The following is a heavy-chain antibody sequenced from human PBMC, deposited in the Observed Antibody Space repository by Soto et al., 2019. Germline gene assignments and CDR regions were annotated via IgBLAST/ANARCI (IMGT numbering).Heavy chain of an antibody. D-gene: IGHD6-13*01. V-gene: IGHV3-21*01. J-gene: IGHJ5*02. Sequence: GGSLRLSCAASGFTFRSFTMNWVRQAPGKGLEWVSTISSNSAYIYYTDALRGRFTISRDNAKNSLHLQMNSLRAEDTAVYYCTRDAARDSSARGWFDPWGPGTLVTVPS. CDR2: ISSNSAYI. CDR1: GFTFRSFT. CDR3: TRDAARDSSARGWFDP.